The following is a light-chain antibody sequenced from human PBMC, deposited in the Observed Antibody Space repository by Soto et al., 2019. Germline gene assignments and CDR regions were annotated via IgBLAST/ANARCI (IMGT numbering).Light chain of an antibody. V-gene: IGKV4-1*01. CDR1: QSVLFTSNNNIY. J-gene: IGKJ1*01. CDR2: WAS. Sequence: DIVMTQSPDSLAVSLGERATINCKSSQSVLFTSNNNIYLAWYQHKPGQPPKLLIDWASTRESGVPDRFSGSGSGTDFTLTISSLQAEDVAVYYCQQYYTVPWTFGQGTKVEIK. CDR3: QQYYTVPWT.